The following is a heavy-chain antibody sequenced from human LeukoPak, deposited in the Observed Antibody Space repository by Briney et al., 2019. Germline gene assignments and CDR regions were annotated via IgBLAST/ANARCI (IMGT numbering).Heavy chain of an antibody. CDR1: GFTFSSDA. J-gene: IGHJ6*03. D-gene: IGHD2-2*01. Sequence: PGGSLRLSCAASGFTFSSDAMSWVRQAPGKGLEWVSAISGSGGSTYYADSVKGRFTISRDNSKNTLYLQMNSLRVEDTAVYYCAKAADQYYYYYFYYMDVWGKGTTVTVSS. CDR3: AKAADQYYYYYFYYMDV. V-gene: IGHV3-23*01. CDR2: ISGSGGST.